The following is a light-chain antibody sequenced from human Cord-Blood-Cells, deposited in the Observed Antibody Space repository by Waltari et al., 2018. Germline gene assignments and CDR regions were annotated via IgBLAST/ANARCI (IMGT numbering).Light chain of an antibody. CDR2: EVS. CDR1: SSDVGSYNL. CDR3: CSYAGSSPFAYV. Sequence: QSALTQPASVSGSPGQSITISCTGTSSDVGSYNLVSWYQQHPGKAPKLMIYEVSKRPSGVSNRFSGSKSVNPAYLTISGLQAEDESDYYCCSYAGSSPFAYVFGTGPKVTVL. V-gene: IGLV2-23*02. J-gene: IGLJ1*01.